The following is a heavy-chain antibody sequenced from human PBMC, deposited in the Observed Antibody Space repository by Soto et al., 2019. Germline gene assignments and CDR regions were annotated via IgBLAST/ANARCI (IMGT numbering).Heavy chain of an antibody. Sequence: QVQLVQSGAEVKKPGASVKVSCKASGYTFTSYGISWVRQAPGQGLEWMGWISAYNGNTNYAPKLQGRVTMTTDTYTSPADIELRNLRSDDAAVYYCASGLVEMATSRRNDGVDCFDSWCQGTLVTVSS. D-gene: IGHD5-12*01. J-gene: IGHJ4*02. CDR1: GYTFTSYG. CDR3: ASGLVEMATSRRNDGVDCFDS. CDR2: ISAYNGNT. V-gene: IGHV1-18*04.